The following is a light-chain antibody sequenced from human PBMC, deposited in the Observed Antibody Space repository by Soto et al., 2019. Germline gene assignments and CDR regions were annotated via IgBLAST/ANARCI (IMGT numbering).Light chain of an antibody. V-gene: IGLV2-14*01. CDR3: SSYTSSSTVV. CDR2: EVS. J-gene: IGLJ2*01. Sequence: QSALTQPASVSGSPGQSITISCTGTSSDVGTYNYVSWYQQHPGKAPKLMIYEVSNRPSGVSNRFSGSKFGNTGSLTISGLQAEDEADYYCSSYTSSSTVVFGGGTKVTVL. CDR1: SSDVGTYNY.